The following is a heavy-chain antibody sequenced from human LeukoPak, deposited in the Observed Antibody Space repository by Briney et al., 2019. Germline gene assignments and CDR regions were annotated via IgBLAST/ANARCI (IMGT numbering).Heavy chain of an antibody. V-gene: IGHV3-21*01. CDR1: GFTFSSYS. Sequence: GALRLSCAASGFTFSSYSMKWVRQAPGKGLEWVSSISSSSSYIYYADSVKGRFTISRDNAKNSLYLQMNSLRAENTAVYYCARGRKYYYDSSGQNAFDIWGQGTMVTVSS. CDR3: ARGRKYYYDSSGQNAFDI. J-gene: IGHJ3*02. D-gene: IGHD3-22*01. CDR2: ISSSSSYI.